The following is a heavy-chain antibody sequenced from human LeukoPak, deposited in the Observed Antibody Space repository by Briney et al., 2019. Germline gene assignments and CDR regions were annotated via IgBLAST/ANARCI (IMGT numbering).Heavy chain of an antibody. CDR3: AKDVGESRFYFDY. J-gene: IGHJ4*02. Sequence: PGRSLRLSCAASGFTFDDYAMHWVRQAPGKGLERVSGISWNSGSIGYADSAKGRFTISRDNAKNSLYLQMNSLRAEDTALYYCAKDVGESRFYFDYWGQGTLVTVSS. V-gene: IGHV3-9*01. CDR2: ISWNSGSI. CDR1: GFTFDDYA. D-gene: IGHD3-10*01.